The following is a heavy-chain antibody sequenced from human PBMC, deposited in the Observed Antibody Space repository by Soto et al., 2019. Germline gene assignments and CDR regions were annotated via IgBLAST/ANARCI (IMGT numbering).Heavy chain of an antibody. J-gene: IGHJ6*02. V-gene: IGHV3-30-3*01. Sequence: GGSLRLSCAASGFTFSSYAMHWVRQAPGKGLEWVAVISYDGSNKYYADSVKGRFTISRDNSKNTLYLQMNSLRAEDTAVYYCARDRITMVRGVVNDYYYYYGMDVWGQGTTVTVSS. CDR1: GFTFSSYA. CDR2: ISYDGSNK. CDR3: ARDRITMVRGVVNDYYYYYGMDV. D-gene: IGHD3-10*01.